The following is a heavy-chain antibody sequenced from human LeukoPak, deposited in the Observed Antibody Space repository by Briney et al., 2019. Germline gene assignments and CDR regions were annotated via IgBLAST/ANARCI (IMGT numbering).Heavy chain of an antibody. J-gene: IGHJ6*03. V-gene: IGHV3-7*01. CDR2: IKQDGSEK. CDR3: ARGLTRDYYYYMDV. CDR1: GFTFSSYW. D-gene: IGHD2-21*01. Sequence: PGGSLTLSCAASGFTFSSYWMSWVRQAPGKGLEGVANIKQDGSEKYYVDSVKGRFTISRDNAKNSLYLQMNSLRAEDTAVYYCARGLTRDYYYYMDVWGKGTTVTVSS.